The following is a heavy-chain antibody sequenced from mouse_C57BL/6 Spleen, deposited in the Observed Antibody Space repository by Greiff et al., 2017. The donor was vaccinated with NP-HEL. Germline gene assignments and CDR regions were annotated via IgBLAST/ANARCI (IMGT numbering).Heavy chain of an antibody. CDR2: INPYNGGT. CDR3: ARDGDYGNPYYFDY. V-gene: IGHV1-19*01. Sequence: VQLQQSGPVLVKPGASVKMSCKASGYTFTDYYMNWVKQSHGKSLEWIGVINPYNGGTSYNQKFKGKATLTVDKSSSTAYMELNSLTSEDSAVYYCARDGDYGNPYYFDYWGQGTTLTVSS. CDR1: GYTFTDYY. J-gene: IGHJ2*01. D-gene: IGHD2-1*01.